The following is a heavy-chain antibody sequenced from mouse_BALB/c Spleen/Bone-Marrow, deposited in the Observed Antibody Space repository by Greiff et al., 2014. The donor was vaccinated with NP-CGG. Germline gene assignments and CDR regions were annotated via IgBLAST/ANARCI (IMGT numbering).Heavy chain of an antibody. CDR2: TDPASGDT. D-gene: IGHD1-1*01. J-gene: IGHJ3*01. V-gene: IGHV14-3*02. Sequence: VQLKESGAELVKPGASVKLSCTASGFKFKDTHMHWVKQRPEQGLEWIGRTDPASGDTKYDPKFQGKAAITGDTSSNTAYLQLSSLTSEDTAVYYCSRDYGGTAWFAYWGQGTLVTVSA. CDR3: SRDYGGTAWFAY. CDR1: GFKFKDTH.